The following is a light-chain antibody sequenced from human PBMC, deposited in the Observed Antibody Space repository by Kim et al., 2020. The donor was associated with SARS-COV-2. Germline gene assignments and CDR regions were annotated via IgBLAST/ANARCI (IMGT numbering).Light chain of an antibody. CDR1: SIDGVTYTH. CDR3: CSYAGSNSWV. V-gene: IGLV2-23*02. J-gene: IGLJ3*02. Sequence: GPSITIYTTGTSIDGVTYTHSAWSQFHPGKAPKLRINEVTNRPSGVSNRFSGSKSGNAASLTISGLQAEDGTDYYCCSYAGSNSWVFGGGTQLTVL. CDR2: EVT.